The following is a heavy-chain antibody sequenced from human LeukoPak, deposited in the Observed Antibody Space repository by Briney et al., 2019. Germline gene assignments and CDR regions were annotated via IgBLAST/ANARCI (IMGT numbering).Heavy chain of an antibody. D-gene: IGHD5-18*01. Sequence: SETLSLTCTVSGGSISSSSYYWGWIRQPPGKGLEWIGYSYYSGSTYYNPSHTSRVTISLDTSKNQFSLRLSSVTAADTAVHYCASVQIQLWFLDYWGQGTLVTVSS. CDR1: GGSISSSSYY. CDR2: SYYSGST. CDR3: ASVQIQLWFLDY. V-gene: IGHV4-30-4*08. J-gene: IGHJ4*02.